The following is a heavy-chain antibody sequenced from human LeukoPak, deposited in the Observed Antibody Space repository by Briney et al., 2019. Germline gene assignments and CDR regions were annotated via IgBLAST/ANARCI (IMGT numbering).Heavy chain of an antibody. Sequence: GGSLRLSCAASGFTFSSYAMSWVRQAPGKGLEWVSAISGSGGSTYYADSVKGRFTISRDNSKNTLYLQMNSLRAEDTAVYYCARATFNGYNGYYYYYMDVWGKGTTVTVSS. V-gene: IGHV3-23*01. D-gene: IGHD5-24*01. CDR2: ISGSGGST. J-gene: IGHJ6*03. CDR1: GFTFSSYA. CDR3: ARATFNGYNGYYYYYMDV.